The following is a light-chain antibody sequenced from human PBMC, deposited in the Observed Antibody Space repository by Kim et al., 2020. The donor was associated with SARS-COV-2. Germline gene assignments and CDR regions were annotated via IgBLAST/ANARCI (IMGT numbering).Light chain of an antibody. CDR3: QQYYSSPIT. CDR1: QSLLYTSNNQNY. J-gene: IGKJ5*01. V-gene: IGKV4-1*01. CDR2: WAS. Sequence: DIVMTHSPDSLAVSLGERATINCKSSQSLLYTSNNQNYMAWYQQKPGQPPLLLIYWASTRHSGVPDRFSGSGSGTDFTLTISSLQAEDVAVYYCQQYYSSPITFGQGTRLEIK.